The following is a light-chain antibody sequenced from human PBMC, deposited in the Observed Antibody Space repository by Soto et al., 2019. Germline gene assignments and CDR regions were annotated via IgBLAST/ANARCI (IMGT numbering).Light chain of an antibody. V-gene: IGKV1-39*01. CDR2: DAS. J-gene: IGKJ5*01. CDR1: QSISTY. Sequence: DIQMTQSPSPPSASVGHRVTITCRASQSISTYLNWYQKKPGKAPNLLIYDASRLQSGVPSRFSGSGGGTDFTLSISSVQPEDFATYFCQQSYMDPITFGQGTRLEIK. CDR3: QQSYMDPIT.